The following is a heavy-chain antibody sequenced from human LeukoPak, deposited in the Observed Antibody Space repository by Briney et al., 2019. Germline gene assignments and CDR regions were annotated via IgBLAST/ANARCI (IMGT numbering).Heavy chain of an antibody. CDR2: INPNSGGT. Sequence: ASVKVSCKASGYTFTGYYMHWVRQAPGQGLKWMGWINPNSGGTNYAQKFQGRVTMTRDTSISTAYMELSRLRSDDTAVYYCARAGAAAGPRIYYYYYMDVWGKGTTVTVSS. CDR3: ARAGAAAGPRIYYYYYMDV. V-gene: IGHV1-2*02. CDR1: GYTFTGYY. J-gene: IGHJ6*03. D-gene: IGHD6-13*01.